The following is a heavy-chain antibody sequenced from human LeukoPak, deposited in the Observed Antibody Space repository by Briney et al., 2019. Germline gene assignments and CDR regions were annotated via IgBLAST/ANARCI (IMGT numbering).Heavy chain of an antibody. J-gene: IGHJ4*02. CDR1: GFTFSSYA. CDR3: ARDYDFGY. D-gene: IGHD5-12*01. Sequence: GGSLRLSCAASGFTFSSYAMSWVRQAPGKGLEWVAVISYDGSNKYYADSVKGRFTISRDNSKNTLYLQMNSLRAEDTAVYYCARDYDFGYWGQGTLVTVSS. CDR2: ISYDGSNK. V-gene: IGHV3-30*03.